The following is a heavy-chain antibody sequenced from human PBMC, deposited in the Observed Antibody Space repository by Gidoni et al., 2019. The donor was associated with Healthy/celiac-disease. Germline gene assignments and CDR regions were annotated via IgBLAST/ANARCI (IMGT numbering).Heavy chain of an antibody. Sequence: QVQLVESGGGVVKPGRSLRLPCEAAGVTFSSYGMHWVRQAPGKGLEWVAVTSYDGSNKDYADSVKGRFTISRDNSKNTLYLQMNSLRAEDTAVYYCAKQRVTTHFDYWGQGTLVTVSS. J-gene: IGHJ4*02. D-gene: IGHD4-17*01. CDR3: AKQRVTTHFDY. CDR1: GVTFSSYG. V-gene: IGHV3-30*18. CDR2: TSYDGSNK.